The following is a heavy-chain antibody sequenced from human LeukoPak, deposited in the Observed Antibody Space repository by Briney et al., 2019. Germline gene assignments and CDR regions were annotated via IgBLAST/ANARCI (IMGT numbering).Heavy chain of an antibody. D-gene: IGHD4-23*01. J-gene: IGHJ4*02. CDR2: INSDGSST. CDR1: GFTFSSYW. CDR3: ARGGTTVVNRYSFDY. V-gene: IGHV3-74*01. Sequence: GGSLRLSCAASGFTFSSYWMHWVRQAPGKGLVWVSRINSDGSSTSYADSVKGRFTISRDNAKNSLYLQMNSLRDEDTAVYYCARGGTTVVNRYSFDYWGQGTLVTVSS.